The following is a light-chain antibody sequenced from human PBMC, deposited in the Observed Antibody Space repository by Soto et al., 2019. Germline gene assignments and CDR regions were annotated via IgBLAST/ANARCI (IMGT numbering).Light chain of an antibody. CDR3: NSYTNSSAVV. CDR2: EVT. Sequence: QSVLTQPASVSGSPGQSITLSCTGTSSDVGNYKLVSWYQQHPGNAPKLLVYEVTNRPSGVSDRFSGSKSGNTASLTISGLQAEDEADYYCNSYTNSSAVVFGGGTKLTVL. J-gene: IGLJ2*01. CDR1: SSDVGNYKL. V-gene: IGLV2-14*02.